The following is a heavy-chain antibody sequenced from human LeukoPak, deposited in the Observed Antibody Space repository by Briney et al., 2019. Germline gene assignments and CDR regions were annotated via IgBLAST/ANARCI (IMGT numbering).Heavy chain of an antibody. J-gene: IGHJ4*02. CDR1: GGSISSYY. Sequence: SETLSLTCTVSGGSISSYYWSWIRQPPGKGLEWIGYIYYSGSTYYNPSLKSRVTISVDTSKNQFSLKLSSVTAADTAVYYCARDRGGYYPYYFDYWGQGTLVTVSS. V-gene: IGHV4-59*12. D-gene: IGHD3-22*01. CDR2: IYYSGST. CDR3: ARDRGGYYPYYFDY.